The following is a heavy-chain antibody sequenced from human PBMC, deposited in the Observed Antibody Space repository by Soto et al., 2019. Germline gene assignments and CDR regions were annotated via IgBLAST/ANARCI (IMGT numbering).Heavy chain of an antibody. Sequence: QLQLQESGPGLVKPSETLSLTCTVSGGSISSSSYYWGWIRKPPGKGLEWIGSIYYSGSTYYTPSLTSRVTISVDTSKNQFTLQLSSGTAADTAVYYCARSDIVLMVYAIRGNWFDPWGQGTLVTVSS. CDR3: ARSDIVLMVYAIRGNWFDP. V-gene: IGHV4-39*01. CDR2: IYYSGST. J-gene: IGHJ5*02. D-gene: IGHD2-8*01. CDR1: GGSISSSSYY.